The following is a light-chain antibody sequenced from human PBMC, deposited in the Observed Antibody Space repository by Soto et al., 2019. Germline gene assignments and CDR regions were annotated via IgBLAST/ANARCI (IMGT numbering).Light chain of an antibody. J-gene: IGLJ2*01. Sequence: QSALTLPASVSGSPGQSITISCTGTSSDVGGYNYVSWYQQHPGKAPKLMIYDVSNRPSGVSNRFSGSKSGNTASLTISGLQAEDEADYYCSSYTSSSTPGVIFGGGTKVTVL. CDR2: DVS. CDR1: SSDVGGYNY. CDR3: SSYTSSSTPGVI. V-gene: IGLV2-14*01.